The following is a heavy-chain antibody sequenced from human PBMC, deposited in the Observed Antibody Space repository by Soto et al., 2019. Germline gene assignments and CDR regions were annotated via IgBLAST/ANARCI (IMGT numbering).Heavy chain of an antibody. CDR3: VKGDLDTAVVNSPDAFDF. D-gene: IGHD5-18*01. Sequence: WGSLRLSCEASGFIFSDFGIHFFGHAPLKGLEWVAVISYDGNNKYYAQSVKGRFTISRDNSKNTLFLNMDSLRPEDTAVYHCVKGDLDTAVVNSPDAFDFWGPGTMVTVSS. CDR2: ISYDGNNK. CDR1: GFIFSDFG. J-gene: IGHJ3*01. V-gene: IGHV3-30*18.